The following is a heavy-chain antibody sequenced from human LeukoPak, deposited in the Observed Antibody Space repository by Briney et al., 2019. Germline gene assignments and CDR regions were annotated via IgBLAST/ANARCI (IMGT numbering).Heavy chain of an antibody. V-gene: IGHV1-8*01. Sequence: ASVKVSCKASGYSFISYDINWVRQATGQGLEWLGWMNPNSGSTGYAQNFRGRVSMTRDTSISTAYMELSNLGSEDTAVYYCARNLARTGDFGYWGQGTLVTVSS. CDR2: MNPNSGST. CDR3: ARNLARTGDFGY. J-gene: IGHJ4*02. CDR1: GYSFISYD. D-gene: IGHD5-12*01.